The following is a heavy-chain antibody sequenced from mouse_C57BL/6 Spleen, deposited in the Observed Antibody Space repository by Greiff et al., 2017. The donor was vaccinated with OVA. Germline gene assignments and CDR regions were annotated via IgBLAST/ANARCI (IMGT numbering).Heavy chain of an antibody. V-gene: IGHV1-69*01. CDR2: IDPSDSYT. CDR1: GYTFTSYW. CDR3: AGQTAQATCSFDY. J-gene: IGHJ2*01. D-gene: IGHD3-2*02. Sequence: VQLQQPGAELVMPGASVKLSCKASGYTFTSYWMHWVKQRPGQGLEWIGEIDPSDSYTNYNQKFKGKSTLTVDKSSSTAYMQLSSLTSEDSAVYDCAGQTAQATCSFDYWGQGTTLTVSS.